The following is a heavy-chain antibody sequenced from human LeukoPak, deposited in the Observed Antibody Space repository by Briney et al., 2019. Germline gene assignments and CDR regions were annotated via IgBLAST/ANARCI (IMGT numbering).Heavy chain of an antibody. V-gene: IGHV3-30*02. CDR1: GFTFSSYG. D-gene: IGHD4/OR15-4a*01. CDR3: ARDRGTMVVAMDY. Sequence: PGGSLRLSCAASGFTFSSYGMHWVRQAPGKGLEWVAFIRYDGSNKYYADSVKGRFTISRDNSKNTLYLQVNSQRAEDTAVYYCARDRGTMVVAMDYWGQGTLVTVSS. J-gene: IGHJ4*02. CDR2: IRYDGSNK.